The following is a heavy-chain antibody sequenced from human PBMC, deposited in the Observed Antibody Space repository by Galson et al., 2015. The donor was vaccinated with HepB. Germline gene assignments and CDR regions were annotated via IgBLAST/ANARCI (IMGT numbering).Heavy chain of an antibody. CDR2: IYSDGTT. Sequence: SLRLSCAASGFTVSNNYMTWVRQAPETGLEWGSLIYSDGTTRYAGSVKGRFTISRDNSKNMLYLQMNSLRAEDTAIYYCTGLRGSTPGGFWGQGTLVTVSS. V-gene: IGHV3-53*01. D-gene: IGHD1-7*01. CDR1: GFTVSNNY. J-gene: IGHJ4*02. CDR3: TGLRGSTPGGF.